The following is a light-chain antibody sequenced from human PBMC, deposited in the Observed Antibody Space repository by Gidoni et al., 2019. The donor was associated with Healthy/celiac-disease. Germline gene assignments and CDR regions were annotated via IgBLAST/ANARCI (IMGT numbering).Light chain of an antibody. Sequence: QSALTQPPSAPGSPGQAVTISCTATSSDVGGHNYASWYQQHPGKAPKLMIYEVSKRPSGVPDRFSGSKSGNTASLTVSGLQAEDEADYYCSSYAGSNVVFGGGTKLTVL. CDR1: SSDVGGHNY. CDR2: EVS. J-gene: IGLJ2*01. V-gene: IGLV2-8*01. CDR3: SSYAGSNVV.